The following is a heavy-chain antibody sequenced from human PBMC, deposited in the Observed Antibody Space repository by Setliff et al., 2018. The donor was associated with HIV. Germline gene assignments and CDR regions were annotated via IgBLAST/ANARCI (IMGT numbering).Heavy chain of an antibody. V-gene: IGHV1-69*05. D-gene: IGHD5-12*01. J-gene: IGHJ6*03. CDR1: GDTLSSYA. Sequence: GASVKVSCKTSGDTLSSYAITWVRQAPGQGLEWMGRIIPIFGTADYAQKFQGRVTMTRDTSTSTVYMELSSLRSEDTAVYNCARGYPSSPYYYYMDVWGKGTTVTVSS. CDR2: IIPIFGTA. CDR3: ARGYPSSPYYYYMDV.